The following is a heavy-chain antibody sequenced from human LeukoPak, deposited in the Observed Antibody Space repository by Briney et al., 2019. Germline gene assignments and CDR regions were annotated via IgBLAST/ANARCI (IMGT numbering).Heavy chain of an antibody. D-gene: IGHD3-3*01. V-gene: IGHV4-34*01. CDR2: INHSGST. CDR1: GGSFSGYY. J-gene: IGHJ4*02. CDR3: ASKRITIFGVAIRNHAQPYRS. Sequence: SETLSLTCAVYGGSFSGYYWSWIRQPPGKGLEWIGEINHSGSTNYNPSLKSRVTISVDTSKNQFSLKLSSVTAADTAVYYCASKRITIFGVAIRNHAQPYRSWGQGTLVTVSS.